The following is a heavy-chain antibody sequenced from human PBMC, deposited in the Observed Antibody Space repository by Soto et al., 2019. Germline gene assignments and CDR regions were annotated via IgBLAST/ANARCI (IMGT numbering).Heavy chain of an antibody. CDR2: ISGSGGST. D-gene: IGHD6-13*01. CDR3: AKDKGDSSYWYFDL. Sequence: EVQLLESGGGLVQPGGSLRLSCAASGFTFSSYAMSWVREAPGKGLEWVSAISGSGGSTYYADSVKGGFTISRDNSKNTLYLQMNSLRAEDTAVYYCAKDKGDSSYWYFDLWGRGTLVTVSS. J-gene: IGHJ2*01. CDR1: GFTFSSYA. V-gene: IGHV3-23*01.